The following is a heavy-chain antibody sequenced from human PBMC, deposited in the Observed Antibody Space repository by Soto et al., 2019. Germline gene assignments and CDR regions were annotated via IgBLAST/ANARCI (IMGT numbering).Heavy chain of an antibody. CDR1: GFTFSSYA. CDR2: ISYDGSNK. D-gene: IGHD2-15*01. Sequence: QVQLVESGVGVVQPGRSLRLSCAASGFTFSSYAMHWVRQAPGKGLEWVAVISYDGSNKYYADSVKGRFTISRDNSKNTLYLQMNSLRAEDTAVYYCARAKYSDNPFDYWGQGTLVTVSS. J-gene: IGHJ4*02. V-gene: IGHV3-30-3*01. CDR3: ARAKYSDNPFDY.